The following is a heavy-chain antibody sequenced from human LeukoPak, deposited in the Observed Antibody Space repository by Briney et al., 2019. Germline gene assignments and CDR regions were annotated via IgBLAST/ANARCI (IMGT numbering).Heavy chain of an antibody. CDR3: ARPVSSSWYSGYYFDY. V-gene: IGHV1-69*06. Sequence: GASVKVSCKASGGTFSSYAISWVRQAPGQGLEWMGGIIPIFGTANYAQKFQGRVTITADKSTSTAYMELSSLRSEDTAVYYCARPVSSSWYSGYYFDYWGQGTLVTVSS. CDR1: GGTFSSYA. CDR2: IIPIFGTA. D-gene: IGHD6-13*01. J-gene: IGHJ4*02.